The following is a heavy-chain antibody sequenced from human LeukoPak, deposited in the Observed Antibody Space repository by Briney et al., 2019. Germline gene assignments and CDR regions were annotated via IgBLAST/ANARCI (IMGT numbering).Heavy chain of an antibody. CDR1: GGSFSGYY. J-gene: IGHJ5*02. V-gene: IGHV4-34*01. Sequence: SETLSLTCAVYGGSFSGYYWSWIRQPPGEGLEWIGEINHSGSTNYNPSLKSRVTISVDTSKNQFSLKLSSVTAADTAVYYCARARITMVRGASHPNWFDPWGQGTLVTVSS. D-gene: IGHD3-10*01. CDR2: INHSGST. CDR3: ARARITMVRGASHPNWFDP.